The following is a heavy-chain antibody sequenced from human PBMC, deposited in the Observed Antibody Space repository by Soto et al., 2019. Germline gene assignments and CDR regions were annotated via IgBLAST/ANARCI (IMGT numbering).Heavy chain of an antibody. Sequence: SQTLSLTCAISGDSVSSNSAAWNWIRQSPSRGLEWLGRTYYRSKWYNDYAVSVKSRITINPDTSKNQFSLQLTSVTPEDTAFYYCAREPKKDVTLMPWDYWGQGTLVTVSS. V-gene: IGHV6-1*01. CDR1: GDSVSSNSAA. CDR3: AREPKKDVTLMPWDY. CDR2: TYYRSKWYN. D-gene: IGHD2-2*01. J-gene: IGHJ4*02.